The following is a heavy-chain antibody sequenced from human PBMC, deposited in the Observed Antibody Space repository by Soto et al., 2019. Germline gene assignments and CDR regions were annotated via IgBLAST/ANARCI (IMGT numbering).Heavy chain of an antibody. Sequence: QVQLVQSGAEVKEPGASVKVSCKASGYAFTSYAIHCVRQAPGQGLEWVGIINPSGGSTSYAQKFQGRVTMTGDTSTRTVYMDLSSLRSEDTAVYYCAPGPGSSYYYFDCWGQGTLVTVSS. CDR2: INPSGGST. V-gene: IGHV1-46*01. D-gene: IGHD6-13*01. CDR3: APGPGSSYYYFDC. CDR1: GYAFTSYA. J-gene: IGHJ4*02.